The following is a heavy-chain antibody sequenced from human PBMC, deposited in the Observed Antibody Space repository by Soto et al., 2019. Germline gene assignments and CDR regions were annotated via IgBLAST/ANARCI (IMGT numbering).Heavy chain of an antibody. D-gene: IGHD1-26*01. J-gene: IGHJ6*02. CDR1: GFSFRSYG. CDR3: AKDGNWELLPSTGMDV. V-gene: IGHV3-30*18. Sequence: GGSLRLSCAASGFSFRSYGMRWVRQSPGKGLEWVAAISFDGSNGYYGDSVKGRFTISRDNSKNTLYLQMNSLRPEDTAVYYCAKDGNWELLPSTGMDVWGQGTTVTVSS. CDR2: ISFDGSNG.